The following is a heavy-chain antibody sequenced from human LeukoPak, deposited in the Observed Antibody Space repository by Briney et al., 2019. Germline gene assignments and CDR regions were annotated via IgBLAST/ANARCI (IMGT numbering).Heavy chain of an antibody. J-gene: IGHJ4*02. CDR3: ARFRPGELFAY. CDR1: GGSFSGYY. V-gene: IGHV4-34*01. D-gene: IGHD3-10*01. CDR2: INHSGST. Sequence: SETLSLTCAVYGGSFSGYYWSWIRQPPGKGLEWIGEINHSGSTNYNPSLKGRVTISVDTSKNQFSLKLSSVTAADTAVYYCARFRPGELFAYWGQGTLVTVSS.